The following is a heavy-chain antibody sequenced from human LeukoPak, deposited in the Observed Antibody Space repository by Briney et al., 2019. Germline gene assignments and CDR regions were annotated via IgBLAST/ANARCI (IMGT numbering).Heavy chain of an antibody. CDR2: INHSGST. CDR3: ARGRRIQSRITMVRGLPGVNWFDP. CDR1: GGSFSGYY. J-gene: IGHJ5*02. Sequence: SETLSLTCAVYGGSFSGYYWSWIRQPPGKGLEWIGEINHSGSTNYNPSLKSRVTISVDTSKNQFSLKLSSVTAADTAVYYCARGRRIQSRITMVRGLPGVNWFDPWGQGTLVTVSS. V-gene: IGHV4-34*01. D-gene: IGHD3-10*01.